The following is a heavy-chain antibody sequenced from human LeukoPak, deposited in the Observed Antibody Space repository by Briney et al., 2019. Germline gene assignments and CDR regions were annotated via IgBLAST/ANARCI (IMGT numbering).Heavy chain of an antibody. CDR2: IFYSGST. Sequence: PSETLSLTCSVSGGSIDSSSYHWGWIRQPPGKGLDWIGSIFYSGSTYYKPSLKSRVTISVDTSNNQFSLKLSSMTAADTAVYYCARTHLYYGMDVWGQGTTVTVSS. CDR1: GGSIDSSSYH. V-gene: IGHV4-39*01. CDR3: ARTHLYYGMDV. J-gene: IGHJ6*02.